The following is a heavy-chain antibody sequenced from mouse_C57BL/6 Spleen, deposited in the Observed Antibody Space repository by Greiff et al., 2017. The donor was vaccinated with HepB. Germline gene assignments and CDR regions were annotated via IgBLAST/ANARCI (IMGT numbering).Heavy chain of an antibody. J-gene: IGHJ1*03. CDR2: ISSGGSYT. Sequence: EVQLQESGGDLVKPGGSLKLSCAASGFTYSSYGMSWVRQTPDKRLEWVATISSGGSYTYYPDSVKGRFTISRDNAKNTLYLQMSSLKSEDTAMYYCARPPYYSNYLWYFDVWGTGTTVTVSS. CDR1: GFTYSSYG. V-gene: IGHV5-6*01. D-gene: IGHD2-5*01. CDR3: ARPPYYSNYLWYFDV.